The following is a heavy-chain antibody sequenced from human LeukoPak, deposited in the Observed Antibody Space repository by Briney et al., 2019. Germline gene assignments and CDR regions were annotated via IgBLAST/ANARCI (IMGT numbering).Heavy chain of an antibody. D-gene: IGHD3-10*01. CDR3: ATTTKLLWFGELFLPDAFDI. J-gene: IGHJ3*02. Sequence: SETLSLTCTVSGGSISSYYWSWIQQPPGKGLEWIGYIYYSGSTNYNPSLKSRVTISVDTSKNQFSLKLSSVTAADTAVYYCATTTKLLWFGELFLPDAFDIWGQGTMVTVSS. CDR2: IYYSGST. CDR1: GGSISSYY. V-gene: IGHV4-59*01.